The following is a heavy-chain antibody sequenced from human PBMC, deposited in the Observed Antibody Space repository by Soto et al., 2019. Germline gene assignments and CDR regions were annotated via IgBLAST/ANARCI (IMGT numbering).Heavy chain of an antibody. CDR3: AKSGSYYNPYYYYGMDV. CDR2: IYHSGST. J-gene: IGHJ6*02. D-gene: IGHD3-10*01. Sequence: QLQLQESGSGLVKPSQTLSLTCAVSGGSISSGGYSWSWIRQPPGKGLEWIGYIYHSGSTYYNPSLKSRVTISVYRSNNQFSLKLSSGAAADTAVYYCAKSGSYYNPYYYYGMDVWGQGTTVTVSS. V-gene: IGHV4-30-2*01. CDR1: GGSISSGGYS.